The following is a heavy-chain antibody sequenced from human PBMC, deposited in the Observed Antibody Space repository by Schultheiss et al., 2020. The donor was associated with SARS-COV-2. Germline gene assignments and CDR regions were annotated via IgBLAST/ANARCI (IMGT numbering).Heavy chain of an antibody. J-gene: IGHJ4*02. CDR3: ARDSSGYLGG. V-gene: IGHV4-61*03. Sequence: SQTLSLTCAVSGYSISSGYYWGWIRQPPGKGLEWIGYIYYSGSTKYNPSLKGRVTMSLDTSKNHFSLRLSSVTAADTAVYFCARDSSGYLGGWGQGTLVTVSS. CDR1: GYSISSGYY. CDR2: IYYSGST. D-gene: IGHD3-22*01.